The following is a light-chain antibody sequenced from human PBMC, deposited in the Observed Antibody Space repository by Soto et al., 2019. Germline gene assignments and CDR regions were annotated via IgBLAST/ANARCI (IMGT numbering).Light chain of an antibody. CDR1: QSVSID. CDR3: QQYGYSPIT. V-gene: IGKV3-20*01. J-gene: IGKJ5*01. Sequence: EIVMTQTPTTLIVAAGERATLSCRASQSVSIDLAWYQQTPGQAPRLLIYAASSRATGSPDRFSGGGSGTDFTLTISRLEAEDLAVYYCQQYGYSPITFGQGTRLEIK. CDR2: AAS.